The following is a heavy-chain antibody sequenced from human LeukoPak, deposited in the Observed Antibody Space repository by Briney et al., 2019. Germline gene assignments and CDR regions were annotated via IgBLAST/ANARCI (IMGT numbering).Heavy chain of an antibody. Sequence: SETLSLTCTVSGGSISSGSYYWSWIRQPPGKGLEWIGSIYYSGSTYYNPSLKSRVTISVDTSKNQFSLKLSSVTAADTAVYYCARTYDFWSGDWSGGDYWGQGTLVTVSS. J-gene: IGHJ4*02. V-gene: IGHV4-39*01. CDR2: IYYSGST. D-gene: IGHD3-3*01. CDR3: ARTYDFWSGDWSGGDY. CDR1: GGSISSGSYY.